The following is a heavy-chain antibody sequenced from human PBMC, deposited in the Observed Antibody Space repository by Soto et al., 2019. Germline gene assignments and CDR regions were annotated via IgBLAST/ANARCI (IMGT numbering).Heavy chain of an antibody. CDR2: TYSGGST. CDR3: ARDRLTVGVREYYGMDV. CDR1: GFTVSSTY. D-gene: IGHD2-8*01. V-gene: IGHV3-53*01. Sequence: GGSLRLSCAASGFTVSSTYMSWVRQAPRKGLEWVSITYSGGSTHYADSVKGRFTISRDNSKNTLYLEVNSLRAEDTAVYYCARDRLTVGVREYYGMDVWGQGTTVTVSS. J-gene: IGHJ6*02.